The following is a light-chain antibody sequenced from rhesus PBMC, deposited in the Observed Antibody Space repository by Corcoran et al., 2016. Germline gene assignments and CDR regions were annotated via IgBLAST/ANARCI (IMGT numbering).Light chain of an antibody. CDR1: QAINNS. V-gene: IGKV1-66*01. CDR3: QQYDNFPPT. CDR2: YAS. Sequence: DIQMTQSPSSLSASVGDRVTITCRASQAINNSLAWYQQKLGKAPKPLIFYASSLEIGGPPRFSGSRSGTDYTLTISSLQPEDFATYYCQQYDNFPPTFGGGTRVELK. J-gene: IGKJ4*01.